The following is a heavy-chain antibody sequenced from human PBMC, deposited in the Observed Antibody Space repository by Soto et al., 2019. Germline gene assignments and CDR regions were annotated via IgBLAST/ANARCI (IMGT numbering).Heavy chain of an antibody. V-gene: IGHV3-21*01. CDR3: AISRTVVTAAIGNWFDT. CDR1: GFTFSSYS. Sequence: PGGSLRLSCAASGFTFSSYSMNWVRQAPGKGLEWVSSISSSSSYIYYADSVKGRFTISRDNAKNSLYLQMNSLRAEDTAVYYCAISRTVVTAAIGNWFDTWGQGTLVTVSS. D-gene: IGHD2-2*02. CDR2: ISSSSSYI. J-gene: IGHJ5*02.